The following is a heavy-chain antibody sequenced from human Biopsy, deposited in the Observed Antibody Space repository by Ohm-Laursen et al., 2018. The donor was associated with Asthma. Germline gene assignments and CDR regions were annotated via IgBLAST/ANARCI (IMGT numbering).Heavy chain of an antibody. D-gene: IGHD5-12*01. V-gene: IGHV3-30*18. Sequence: SLRLSCTASGFTFGNYWMSWVRQVPGQGLEWVAVISYDGNHKFYEDSVMGRFTISRDNSKNTLYLQMNSLRTEDTAVYYCAKRRGYSGHDNDYWGQGTLVIVSS. CDR2: ISYDGNHK. J-gene: IGHJ4*02. CDR1: GFTFGNYW. CDR3: AKRRGYSGHDNDY.